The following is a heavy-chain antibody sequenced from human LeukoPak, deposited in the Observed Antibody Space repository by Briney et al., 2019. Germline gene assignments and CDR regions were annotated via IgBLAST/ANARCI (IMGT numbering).Heavy chain of an antibody. Sequence: GGSLRLSCATSGFTFSSCDMSWVRQAPGKGLEWVSIISPGGTVTYYADFVKGRFTISRDNSKNTLYLQVNSLRAEDTAVYYCEARSVTQSLLWGPGTLVTVSS. CDR2: ISPGGTVT. CDR3: EARSVTQSLL. D-gene: IGHD2-15*01. J-gene: IGHJ4*02. V-gene: IGHV3-23*01. CDR1: GFTFSSCD.